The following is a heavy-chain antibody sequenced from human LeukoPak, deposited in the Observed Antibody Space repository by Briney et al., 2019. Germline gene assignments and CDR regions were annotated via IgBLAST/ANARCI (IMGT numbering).Heavy chain of an antibody. D-gene: IGHD6-19*01. Sequence: GGYLRLSCAASGFTFSSYSMNWVRQAPGKGLEWVSSISSSSSYIYYADSVKGRFTISRDNAKNSLYLQMNSLRAEDTAVYYCARDRISQWLTPLGYWGQGTLVTVSS. CDR3: ARDRISQWLTPLGY. J-gene: IGHJ4*02. V-gene: IGHV3-21*01. CDR1: GFTFSSYS. CDR2: ISSSSSYI.